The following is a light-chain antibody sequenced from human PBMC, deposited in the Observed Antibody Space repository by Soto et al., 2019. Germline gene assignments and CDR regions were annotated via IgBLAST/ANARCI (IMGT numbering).Light chain of an antibody. J-gene: IGKJ1*01. CDR3: HQYAGSPST. CDR2: GAS. Sequence: EIVLTQSPGTLSLSPGEIATLSCRASQTVTSNYLAWYQRKPGQPPRLLIYGASSRATDIPGRFSGSGSGTDFTLTITRLEPEDFAVDICHQYAGSPSTFGQGTKVEIK. CDR1: QTVTSNY. V-gene: IGKV3-20*01.